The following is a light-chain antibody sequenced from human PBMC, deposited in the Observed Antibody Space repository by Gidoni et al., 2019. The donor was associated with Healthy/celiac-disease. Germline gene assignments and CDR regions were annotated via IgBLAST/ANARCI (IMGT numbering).Light chain of an antibody. V-gene: IGKV1-39*01. J-gene: IGKJ5*01. CDR2: AAS. Sequence: DIQMTQSPSSLSASVGDRVTIPSRASQSISSYLNWYQQKPGKAPKLLIYAASSLQRGVPSRFSGSGSGTDFTLTISSLQPEDFATYYCQQSYSTPITFGQGTRLEIK. CDR3: QQSYSTPIT. CDR1: QSISSY.